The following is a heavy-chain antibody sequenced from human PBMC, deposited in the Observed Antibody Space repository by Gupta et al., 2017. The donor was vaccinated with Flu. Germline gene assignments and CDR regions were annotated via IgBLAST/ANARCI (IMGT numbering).Heavy chain of an antibody. CDR3: ARDHSYSSSFESSDY. J-gene: IGHJ4*02. V-gene: IGHV1-69*01. CDR2: IIPIFGTA. CDR1: YA. D-gene: IGHD6-6*01. Sequence: YAISWVRQAPGQGLEWMGGIIPIFGTANYAQKFQGRVTITADESTSTAYMELSSLRSEDTAVYYCARDHSYSSSFESSDYWGQGTLVTVSS.